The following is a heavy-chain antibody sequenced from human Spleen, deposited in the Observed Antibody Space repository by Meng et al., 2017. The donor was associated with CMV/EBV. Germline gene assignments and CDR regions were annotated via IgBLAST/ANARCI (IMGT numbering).Heavy chain of an antibody. Sequence: GESLKISCAASGFTFSDYYMTWFRQAPGKGLEWVSAISGSGGSTYYADSVKGRFTISRDNSKNTLYLQMNSLRAEDTAVYYCASSPTALYYYYGMDVWGQGTTVTVSS. D-gene: IGHD1-26*01. V-gene: IGHV3-23*01. CDR3: ASSPTALYYYYGMDV. CDR1: GFTFSDYY. J-gene: IGHJ6*02. CDR2: ISGSGGST.